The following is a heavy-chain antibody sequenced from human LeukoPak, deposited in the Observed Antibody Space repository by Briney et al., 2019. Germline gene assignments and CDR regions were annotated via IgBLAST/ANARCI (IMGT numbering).Heavy chain of an antibody. Sequence: PGGYLSFSCAASGFTFSRYAMNWVGQAQGKGLKWVSSIRGTGATTYYADSVKGRFTISRDNSKSTLFLQMNSLRAEDTAVYYCASSLRGYSYGTFDYWGQGTLVTVSS. CDR1: GFTFSRYA. V-gene: IGHV3-23*01. CDR2: IRGTGATT. D-gene: IGHD5-18*01. CDR3: ASSLRGYSYGTFDY. J-gene: IGHJ4*02.